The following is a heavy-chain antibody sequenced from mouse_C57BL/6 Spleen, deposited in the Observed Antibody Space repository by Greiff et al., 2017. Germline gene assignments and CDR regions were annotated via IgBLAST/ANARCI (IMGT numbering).Heavy chain of an antibody. CDR2: IDPSDSYT. J-gene: IGHJ3*01. V-gene: IGHV1-59*01. Sequence: QVQLQQPGAELVRPGTSVKLSCKASGYTFTSYWMHWVKQRPGQGLEWIGVIDPSDSYTNYNQKFKGKATLTVDTSSSTAYMQLSSLTSEDSAVYYCAPQTAQAAWFAYWGQGTLVTVSA. CDR3: APQTAQAAWFAY. CDR1: GYTFTSYW. D-gene: IGHD3-2*02.